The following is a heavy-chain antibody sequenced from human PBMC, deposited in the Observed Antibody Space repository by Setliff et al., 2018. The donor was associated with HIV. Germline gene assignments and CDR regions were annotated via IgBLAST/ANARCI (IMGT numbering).Heavy chain of an antibody. CDR1: GFTFSSYA. V-gene: IGHV3-21*01. D-gene: IGHD3-22*01. CDR3: ARDHRPYFYDKAWFDL. Sequence: GGSLRLSCVASGFTFSSYAMNWVRQAPGKGPEWVSSISTSSSFKYYTDSVKGRFTISRDNAKNSLYLQMNSLRAEETAVYYCARDHRPYFYDKAWFDLWGQGTQVTVCS. J-gene: IGHJ5*02. CDR2: ISTSSSFK.